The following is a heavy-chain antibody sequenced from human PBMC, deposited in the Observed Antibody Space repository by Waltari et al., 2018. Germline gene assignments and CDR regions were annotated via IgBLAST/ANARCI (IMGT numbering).Heavy chain of an antibody. CDR1: GFTFSSYE. V-gene: IGHV3-48*03. Sequence: EVQLVESGGGLVQPGGSLRLSCVASGFTFSSYEMNWVRQAPGKGREWVSYISTSSSTIDDADSVKGRFTSSRDKAKNSLYLQMNSLRAEDTAVYYCARDRGCSTTSCYLGDLYGMDVWGQGTTVTVSS. CDR2: ISTSSSTI. CDR3: ARDRGCSTTSCYLGDLYGMDV. D-gene: IGHD2-2*01. J-gene: IGHJ6*02.